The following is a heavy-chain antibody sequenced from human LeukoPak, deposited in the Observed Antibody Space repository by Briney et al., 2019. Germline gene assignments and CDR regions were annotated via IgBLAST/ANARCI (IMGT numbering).Heavy chain of an antibody. Sequence: SETLSLTCAVYGGSFSGYYWSWIRQPPGKGLEWIGEINHSGSTNYNPSLKSRVTISVDTSKNQFSLKLSSVTAADTAVYYCARGDSSGWNNWFDPWGQGTLVTVSS. D-gene: IGHD6-19*01. V-gene: IGHV4-34*01. J-gene: IGHJ5*02. CDR1: GGSFSGYY. CDR2: INHSGST. CDR3: ARGDSSGWNNWFDP.